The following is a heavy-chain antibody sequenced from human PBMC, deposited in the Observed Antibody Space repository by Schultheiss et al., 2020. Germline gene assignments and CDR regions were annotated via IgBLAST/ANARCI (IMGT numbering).Heavy chain of an antibody. V-gene: IGHV1-2*04. D-gene: IGHD6-13*01. J-gene: IGHJ4*02. CDR3: ARGSSSSWKREVDY. CDR2: INPNSGGT. Sequence: ASVKVSCKASGYTFTGYYMHWVRQAPGQGLEWMGWINPNSGGTNYAQKFQGWVTMTRDTSISTAYMELSRLRSDDTAVYYCARGSSSSWKREVDYWGQGTLVTVSS. CDR1: GYTFTGYY.